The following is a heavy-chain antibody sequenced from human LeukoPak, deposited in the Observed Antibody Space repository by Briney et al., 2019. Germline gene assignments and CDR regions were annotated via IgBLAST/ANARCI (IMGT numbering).Heavy chain of an antibody. CDR3: ASLHFYDGSTYYYVGDS. CDR2: ISSSSSYI. D-gene: IGHD3-22*01. J-gene: IGHJ4*02. CDR1: GFTFSSYS. V-gene: IGHV3-21*01. Sequence: GGSLRLSCAASGFTFSSYSMNWVRQAPGKGLEWVSSISSSSSYIYYADSVKGRFTISRDNAKNSLYLQMNSLRAEDTAVYYCASLHFYDGSTYYYVGDSWGQGTLVTVSS.